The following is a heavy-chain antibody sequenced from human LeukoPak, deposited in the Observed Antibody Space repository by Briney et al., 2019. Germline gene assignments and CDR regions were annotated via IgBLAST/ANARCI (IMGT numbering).Heavy chain of an antibody. CDR3: ARGLRFLEWSEPDYGMDV. V-gene: IGHV1-69*13. CDR1: GGTFSSYA. Sequence: SVKVSCKASGGTFSSYAISWVRQAPGQGLEWMGGIIPIFGTPNYAQKFQGRVTITADESTSTAYMELSSLRSEDTAVYYCARGLRFLEWSEPDYGMDVWGQGTTVIVSS. CDR2: IIPIFGTP. D-gene: IGHD3-3*01. J-gene: IGHJ6*02.